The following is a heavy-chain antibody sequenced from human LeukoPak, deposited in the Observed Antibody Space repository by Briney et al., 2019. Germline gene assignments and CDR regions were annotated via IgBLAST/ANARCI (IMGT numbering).Heavy chain of an antibody. Sequence: PGGTPRLSCAASGFTFSSYGMSWVRQAPGKGLEWVSAISGSGGSTYYADSVKGRFTISRDNSKNTLYLQMNSLRAEDTAVYYCAKDTTVVTPFDYWGQGTLVTVSS. V-gene: IGHV3-23*01. J-gene: IGHJ4*02. CDR2: ISGSGGST. CDR1: GFTFSSYG. CDR3: AKDTTVVTPFDY. D-gene: IGHD4-23*01.